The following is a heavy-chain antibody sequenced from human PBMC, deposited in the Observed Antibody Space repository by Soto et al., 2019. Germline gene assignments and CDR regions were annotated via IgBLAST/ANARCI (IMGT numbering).Heavy chain of an antibody. J-gene: IGHJ3*02. CDR2: IYYSGST. CDR3: ARDSTTGTPYAFDI. D-gene: IGHD1-1*01. Sequence: QVQLQESGPGLVKPSQTLSLTCTVSGGSISSGGYYWSWIRQHPGKGLEWIGYIYYSGSTYYNPSLKSRVAISVDTSKNQFSLKLSSVTAADTAVYYCARDSTTGTPYAFDIWGQGTMVTVSS. V-gene: IGHV4-31*03. CDR1: GGSISSGGYY.